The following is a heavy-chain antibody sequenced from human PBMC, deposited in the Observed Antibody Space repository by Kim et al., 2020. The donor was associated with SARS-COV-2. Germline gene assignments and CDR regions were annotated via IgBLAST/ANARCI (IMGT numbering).Heavy chain of an antibody. J-gene: IGHJ6*02. Sequence: ASVKVSCKASGYTFTSYAMHWVRQAPGQRLEWMGWINAGNGNTKYSQKFQGRVTITRDTSASTAYMELSSLRSEDTAVYYCARGPHCSGGSCYYYYYGMDVWGQGTTVTVSS. CDR3: ARGPHCSGGSCYYYYYGMDV. CDR2: INAGNGNT. D-gene: IGHD2-15*01. V-gene: IGHV1-3*01. CDR1: GYTFTSYA.